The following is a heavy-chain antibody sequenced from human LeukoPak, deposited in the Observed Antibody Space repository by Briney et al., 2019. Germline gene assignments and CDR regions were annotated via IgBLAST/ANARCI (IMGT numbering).Heavy chain of an antibody. V-gene: IGHV4-59*01. CDR2: IYYSGST. D-gene: IGHD2-15*01. J-gene: IGHJ4*02. CDR3: ARGVVVVAATKYYFDY. CDR1: GGSTSSYY. Sequence: SETLSLTCTVSGGSTSSYYWSWIRQPPGKGLEWIGYIYYSGSTNYNPSLKSRVTISVDTSKNQFSLKLSSVTAADTAVYYCARGVVVVAATKYYFDYWGQGTLVTVSS.